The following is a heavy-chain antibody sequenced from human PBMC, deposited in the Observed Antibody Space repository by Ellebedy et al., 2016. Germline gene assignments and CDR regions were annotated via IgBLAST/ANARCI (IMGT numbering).Heavy chain of an antibody. J-gene: IGHJ5*02. CDR3: ARGVGGTSLNWFDP. Sequence: GGSLRPSXPPSGFTLSDYSMNWVRQAPGKGLAWFSSITSSSSYIFYADSVKGRFTISRDNAKSSVYLQMNSLRGEDTALYYCARGVGGTSLNWFDPWGQGTLVTVSS. V-gene: IGHV3-21*01. CDR1: GFTLSDYS. CDR2: ITSSSSYI. D-gene: IGHD3-16*01.